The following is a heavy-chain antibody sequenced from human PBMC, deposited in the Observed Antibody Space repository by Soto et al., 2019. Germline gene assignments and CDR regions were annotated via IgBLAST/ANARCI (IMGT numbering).Heavy chain of an antibody. CDR3: ARDIDY. V-gene: IGHV3-66*01. CDR2: IYVDGRT. J-gene: IGHJ4*02. Sequence: PGGFRRLACAASGFIVSTIYRGGVRQAPGKGLEWVYTIYVDGRTYYAESVKGRFTMSRDDVKNTLFLQMNSLRVEDTAVYYCARDIDYCGQGTVVTVSS. CDR1: GFIVSTIY.